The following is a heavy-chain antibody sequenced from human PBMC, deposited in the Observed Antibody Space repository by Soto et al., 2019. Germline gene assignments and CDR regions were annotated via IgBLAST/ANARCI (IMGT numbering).Heavy chain of an antibody. CDR1: GFTFSSYS. CDR2: ITGGSTI. Sequence: GGSLRLSCAASGFTFSSYSMNWVRQAPGKGLECVSYITGGSTIYYADSVKGRFTVSRDNAENSLYLQMNSLRDEDTAVYYCARGLNTAVAGRFDYWGQGTLVTVSS. CDR3: ARGLNTAVAGRFDY. D-gene: IGHD6-19*01. J-gene: IGHJ4*02. V-gene: IGHV3-48*02.